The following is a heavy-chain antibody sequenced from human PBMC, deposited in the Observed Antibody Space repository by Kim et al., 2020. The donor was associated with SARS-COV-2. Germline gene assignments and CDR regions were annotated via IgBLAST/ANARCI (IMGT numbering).Heavy chain of an antibody. CDR2: T. J-gene: IGHJ4*02. D-gene: IGHD2-15*01. Sequence: TNNSTSLKSRVTISVDTSKNQFSLKLGSVTAADTAVYYCARGPRGYYFDYWGQGTLVTVSS. CDR3: ARGPRGYYFDY. V-gene: IGHV4-59*09.